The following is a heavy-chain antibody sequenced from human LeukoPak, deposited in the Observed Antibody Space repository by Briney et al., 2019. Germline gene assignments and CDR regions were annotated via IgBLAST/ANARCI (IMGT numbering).Heavy chain of an antibody. CDR3: ASDSGTNWFGY. Sequence: GGSLRLSCAVTGFSVSNKNMNWVLQAPGKGLEWVSIVYRGGNTDYADSVKGRFTISRDNSKNTLFLQMNSLRAEDTAVYYCASDSGTNWFGYWGQGTLVTVSS. V-gene: IGHV3-53*01. J-gene: IGHJ5*01. CDR2: VYRGGNT. D-gene: IGHD6-25*01. CDR1: GFSVSNKN.